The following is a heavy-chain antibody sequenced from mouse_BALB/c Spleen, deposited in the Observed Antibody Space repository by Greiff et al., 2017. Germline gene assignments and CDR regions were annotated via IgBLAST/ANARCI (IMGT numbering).Heavy chain of an antibody. Sequence: QVQLKESGPGILQPSQTLSLTCSFSGFSLSTSGMSVGWIRQPSGKGLEWLAHIWWNDDKYYNPALKSRLTISKDTSNNQVFLKIASVVTADTATYYCARMTQIYYYGSSGYAMDYWGQGTSVTVSS. CDR1: GFSLSTSGMS. D-gene: IGHD1-1*01. CDR2: IWWNDDK. J-gene: IGHJ4*01. V-gene: IGHV8-8*01. CDR3: ARMTQIYYYGSSGYAMDY.